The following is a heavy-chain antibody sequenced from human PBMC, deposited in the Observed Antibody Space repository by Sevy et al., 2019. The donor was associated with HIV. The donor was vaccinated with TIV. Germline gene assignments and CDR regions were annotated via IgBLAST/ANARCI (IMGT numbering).Heavy chain of an antibody. CDR2: IQVDGREK. CDR1: GFTISDSG. CDR3: AKRPTAA. Sequence: GGSLRLSCAASGFTISDSGVHWVRQAPGKGLEWVAFIQVDGREKFYTDSVKGRFTISRDSSKNTVYLQMNSLRGEDTAVYYCAKRPTAAWGQGTLVTVSS. V-gene: IGHV3-30*02. J-gene: IGHJ5*02.